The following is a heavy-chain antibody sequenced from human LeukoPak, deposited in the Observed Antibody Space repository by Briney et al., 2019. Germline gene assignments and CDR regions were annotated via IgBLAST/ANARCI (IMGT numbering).Heavy chain of an antibody. D-gene: IGHD1-26*01. CDR2: IYYSGST. J-gene: IGHJ3*02. V-gene: IGHV4-30-4*01. CDR1: GGSISSGDYY. CDR3: ARLYRATDAFDI. Sequence: SQTLSLTCTVSGGSISSGDYYWSWIRQPPGKGLEWIGYIYYSGSTYYNPSLKSRVTISVDTSKNQFSLKLSSVTAADTAVYYCARLYRATDAFDIWGQGTMVTVSS.